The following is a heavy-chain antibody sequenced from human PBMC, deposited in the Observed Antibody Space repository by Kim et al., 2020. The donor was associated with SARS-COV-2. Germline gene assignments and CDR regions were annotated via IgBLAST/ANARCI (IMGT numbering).Heavy chain of an antibody. J-gene: IGHJ4*02. V-gene: IGHV1-24*01. CDR1: GYTLTELS. CDR2: FDPEDGET. CDR3: ATYYDYVWGFDY. Sequence: ASVKVSCKVSGYTLTELSMHWVRQAPGKGLEWMGGFDPEDGETIYAQKFQGRVTMTEDTSTDTAYMELSSLRSEDTAVYYCATYYDYVWGFDYWGQGTLVTVSS. D-gene: IGHD3-16*01.